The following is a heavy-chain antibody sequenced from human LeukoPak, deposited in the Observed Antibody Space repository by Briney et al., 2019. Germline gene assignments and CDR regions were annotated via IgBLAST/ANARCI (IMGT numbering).Heavy chain of an antibody. CDR2: IYYSGST. CDR1: GGSISSVNYY. V-gene: IGHV4-30-4*01. Sequence: SETLSLTCTVSGGSISSVNYYWSWIRQPPGKGLEWIGYIYYSGSTYYNPSLKSRVTISVDKLKNQFSLKMSSVTAADTAVYYCASKLTAVAGYFDYWGQGTLVTVSS. J-gene: IGHJ4*02. CDR3: ASKLTAVAGYFDY. D-gene: IGHD6-19*01.